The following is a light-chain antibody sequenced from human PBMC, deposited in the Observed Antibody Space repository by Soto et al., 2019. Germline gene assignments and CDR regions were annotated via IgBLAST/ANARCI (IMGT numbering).Light chain of an antibody. V-gene: IGKV3-15*01. Sequence: EIVMTQSPATLSVSPGGRATLSCRASQSISSNLAWYRQRPGQAPRLLIYGASTRATGFPARFSGSGSGTEFTLTISRLEPEDFAVYYCHQYGSSPRTFGQGTKLEIK. J-gene: IGKJ2*01. CDR1: QSISSN. CDR2: GAS. CDR3: HQYGSSPRT.